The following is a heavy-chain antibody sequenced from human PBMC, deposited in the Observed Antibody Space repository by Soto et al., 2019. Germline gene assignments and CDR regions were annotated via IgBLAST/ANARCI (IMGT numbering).Heavy chain of an antibody. J-gene: IGHJ5*02. CDR1: GGSISSSGYY. CDR2: IYYSGST. D-gene: IGHD5-12*01. V-gene: IGHV4-31*03. Sequence: QVQLQESGPGLVKPSQTLSLTCTVSGGSISSSGYYWSWSRQHPGKGLEWIGYIYYSGSTYYNASLKSRVTISVDTSNNQFSLKLSSVTAADTAVYYCARVNRGGYDNNWFDPWGQGTLVTVSS. CDR3: ARVNRGGYDNNWFDP.